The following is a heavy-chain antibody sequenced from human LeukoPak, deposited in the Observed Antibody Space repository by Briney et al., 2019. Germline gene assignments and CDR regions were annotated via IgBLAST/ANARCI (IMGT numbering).Heavy chain of an antibody. D-gene: IGHD3-22*01. V-gene: IGHV1-18*01. CDR3: ARGDSSGYYVY. Sequence: ASVKVSFKASGYTFISYGISWVRQGPGQGLEWMGWISPYNGNTNYAQKLQGRVTMTTDTSTSTVYMELSSLRSEDTAVYYCARGDSSGYYVYWGQGTLVTVSS. J-gene: IGHJ4*02. CDR2: ISPYNGNT. CDR1: GYTFISYG.